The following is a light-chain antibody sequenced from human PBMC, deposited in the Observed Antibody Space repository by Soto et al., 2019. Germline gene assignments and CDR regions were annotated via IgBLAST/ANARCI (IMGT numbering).Light chain of an antibody. Sequence: QSVLTEPASGSGAPGQSITISCTGTSSDVGGYNYVSWYQQHPGKAPKLMMYDVSNRPSGVSNRFSGSKSGNTASLTISGLQAQDEADYYCSSYPRSSTPFGPGTTFTVL. CDR3: SSYPRSSTP. J-gene: IGLJ1*01. V-gene: IGLV2-14*01. CDR1: SSDVGGYNY. CDR2: DVS.